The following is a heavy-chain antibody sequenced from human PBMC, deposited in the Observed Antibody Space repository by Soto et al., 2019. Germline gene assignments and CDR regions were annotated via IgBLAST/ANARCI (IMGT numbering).Heavy chain of an antibody. V-gene: IGHV1-18*01. Sequence: VSCKASFYTFSHYGIGWVRQSPGQGLEWMGWISAYNGNRHFAEGLRGRITMTTNTTTSTADMELRSLSSDDTAVYYCARGGQECSNSGCGYIYDGMDVWGQGTTVTVSS. J-gene: IGHJ6*02. D-gene: IGHD1-26*01. CDR2: ISAYNGNR. CDR1: FYTFSHYG. CDR3: ARGGQECSNSGCGYIYDGMDV.